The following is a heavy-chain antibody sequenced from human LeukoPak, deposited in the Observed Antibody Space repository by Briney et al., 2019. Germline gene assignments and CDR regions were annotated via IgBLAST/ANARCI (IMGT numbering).Heavy chain of an antibody. CDR3: ARTPKGGYPSDV. Sequence: GESLKISCKGSGYSFTSYWISWVRQMAGKGLEWMGRIDPSDSYTNYSPSFQGHVTISADKSISTAYLQWSSLKASDTAMYYCARTPKGGYPSDVWGKGTTVTVSS. D-gene: IGHD5-18*01. CDR1: GYSFTSYW. CDR2: IDPSDSYT. V-gene: IGHV5-10-1*01. J-gene: IGHJ6*04.